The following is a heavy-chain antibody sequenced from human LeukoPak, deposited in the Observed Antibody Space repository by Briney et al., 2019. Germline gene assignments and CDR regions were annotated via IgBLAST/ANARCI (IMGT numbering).Heavy chain of an antibody. CDR3: ARDNPVDYYNNYGMDV. V-gene: IGHV4-4*07. CDR1: GDSTSSFY. CDR2: FYNSGNI. Sequence: PSETLSLTRIVSGDSTSSFYWNWIRQSAGKGLEWIGRFYNSGNIKYNPSLKSRVTMSVDTSQKQFSLKLSSVTAADTAVYYCARDNPVDYYNNYGMDVWGQGITVTVSS. J-gene: IGHJ6*02.